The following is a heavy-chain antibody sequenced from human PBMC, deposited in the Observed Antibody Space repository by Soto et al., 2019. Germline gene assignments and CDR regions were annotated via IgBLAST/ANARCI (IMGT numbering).Heavy chain of an antibody. D-gene: IGHD3-3*01. V-gene: IGHV3-30*18. CDR3: AKCQAETYYDFWSGYYTRHYYYGMDV. Sequence: GGSLRPSCAASGFTFSSYGMHWVRQAPGKGLEWVAVISYDGSNKYYADSVKGRFTISRDNSKNTLYLQMNSLRAEDTAVYYCAKCQAETYYDFWSGYYTRHYYYGMDVWGQGTTVTVSS. CDR2: ISYDGSNK. CDR1: GFTFSSYG. J-gene: IGHJ6*02.